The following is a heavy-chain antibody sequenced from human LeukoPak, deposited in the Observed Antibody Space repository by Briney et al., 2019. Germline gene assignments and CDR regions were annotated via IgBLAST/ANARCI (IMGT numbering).Heavy chain of an antibody. Sequence: GGSLRLSCAASGFTFSSYSMNWVRQAPGKGLEWVSYISSSSSTIYYADSVKGRFTISRDNAKNSLYLQMNSLRAEDTAVYYCAKVQYSSSWYVPPTDAFDIWGQGTMVTVSS. V-gene: IGHV3-48*01. CDR2: ISSSSSTI. CDR1: GFTFSSYS. D-gene: IGHD6-13*01. J-gene: IGHJ3*02. CDR3: AKVQYSSSWYVPPTDAFDI.